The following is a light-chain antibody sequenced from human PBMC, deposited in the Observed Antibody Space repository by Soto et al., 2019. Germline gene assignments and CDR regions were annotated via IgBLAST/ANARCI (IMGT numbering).Light chain of an antibody. Sequence: EIVMTQSPATLSVSPGERATLSCRASQSVSSNLAWYQQKAGQAPRLLIYDASNRATGIPARFSGSGSGTDFTLTISSLEPEDFAVYYCQQRGSWPQLTFGGGTKVEI. CDR3: QQRGSWPQLT. J-gene: IGKJ4*01. V-gene: IGKV3-11*01. CDR1: QSVSSN. CDR2: DAS.